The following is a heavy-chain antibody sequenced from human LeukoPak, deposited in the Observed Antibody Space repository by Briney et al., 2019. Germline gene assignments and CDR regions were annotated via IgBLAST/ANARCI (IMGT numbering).Heavy chain of an antibody. J-gene: IGHJ6*02. D-gene: IGHD6-13*01. CDR1: GDSMRSYY. CDR3: ARDSRYDSGWFDDGMDV. CDR2: MDDRGDS. Sequence: SETLSLTCTVSGDSMRSYYWSWIRQAPGKGLEWLGHMDDRGDSNYNPSLKGRGSISVDTSKNQFSLKLRSVTAAGTAVYYCARDSRYDSGWFDDGMDVWGPGTTVTVSS. V-gene: IGHV4-59*01.